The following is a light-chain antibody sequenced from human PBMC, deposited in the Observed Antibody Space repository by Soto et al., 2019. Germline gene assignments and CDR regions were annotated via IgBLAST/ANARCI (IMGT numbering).Light chain of an antibody. CDR1: QRVTNTF. Sequence: EIGVSQSPVTLSLSPGERATLSCRASQRVTNTFLAWYQQKPGQAPRLLIYGASRRATGIPERFTGSGSGTDFTLTISRLEPEDFALYYCQHYGRPPITFGQGTRLDI. CDR2: GAS. CDR3: QHYGRPPIT. J-gene: IGKJ5*01. V-gene: IGKV3-20*01.